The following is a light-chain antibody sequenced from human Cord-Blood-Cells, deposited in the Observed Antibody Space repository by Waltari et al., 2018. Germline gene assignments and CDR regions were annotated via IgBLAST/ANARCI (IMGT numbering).Light chain of an antibody. V-gene: IGLV2-14*03. J-gene: IGLJ3*02. Sequence: QSALTQPASVSGSPGQSITISCTGTSSDVGGYNYVSWYQQHPGKAPKLTIYDVSNRPSGVSNRFSGSKSGNTASLTISGLQAEDEADYYCRSYTSSSTLVFGGGTKLTVL. CDR2: DVS. CDR1: SSDVGGYNY. CDR3: RSYTSSSTLV.